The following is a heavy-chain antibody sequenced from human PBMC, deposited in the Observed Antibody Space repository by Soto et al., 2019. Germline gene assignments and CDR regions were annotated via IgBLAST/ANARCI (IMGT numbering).Heavy chain of an antibody. J-gene: IGHJ6*03. CDR3: ARLISQQLVGPPCYYYYLDV. V-gene: IGHV1-69*13. D-gene: IGHD6-6*01. CDR1: GGTFSSYA. CDR2: IIPIFGTA. Sequence: SVKVSCKASGGTFSSYAISWVRQAPGQGLEWMGGIIPIFGTANYAQKFQGRVTITADESTSTAYMELNSLRAEDTAVYYCARLISQQLVGPPCYYYYLDVWGKGTTVTVSS.